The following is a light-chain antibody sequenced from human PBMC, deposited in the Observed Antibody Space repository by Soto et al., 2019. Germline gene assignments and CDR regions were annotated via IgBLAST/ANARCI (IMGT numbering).Light chain of an antibody. CDR2: GAS. CDR1: QSVSSSF. J-gene: IGKJ1*01. V-gene: IGKV3-20*01. Sequence: EIVLTQSPGTLSLSPGERATLSCRASQSVSSSFLAWYQQKPGQAPRLLIYGASSRATGIPGRFSGSGSGTAFTLTISRLEPEDFAVYYCQQYGSSPWTFGKGTKVEIK. CDR3: QQYGSSPWT.